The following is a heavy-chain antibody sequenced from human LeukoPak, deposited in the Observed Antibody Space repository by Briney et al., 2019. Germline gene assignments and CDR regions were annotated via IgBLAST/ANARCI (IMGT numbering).Heavy chain of an antibody. D-gene: IGHD4-17*01. J-gene: IGHJ3*02. CDR2: ISSSSSYI. V-gene: IGHV3-21*01. CDR3: AREDYGEVNAFDI. CDR1: GFTFSSYS. Sequence: GGSLRLSCAASGFTFSSYSMNWVRQAPGKGLEGVSSISSSSSYIYYADSVKGRFTISRDNAKNSLYLQMNSLRAEDTAVYYCAREDYGEVNAFDIWGQRTMVTVSS.